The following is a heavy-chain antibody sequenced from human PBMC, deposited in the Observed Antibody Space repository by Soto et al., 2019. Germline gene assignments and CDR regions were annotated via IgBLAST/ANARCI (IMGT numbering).Heavy chain of an antibody. Sequence: QVQLVQSGAEVKKPGSSVKVSCKASGGTFSSYTISWVRQAPGQGLEWMGRIIPILGIANYAQKFQGRVTITADKSTSTAYMELSSLRSEDTAVYYCARYSPYCGGDCYRFDYWGQGTLVTVSS. D-gene: IGHD2-21*02. CDR2: IIPILGIA. CDR3: ARYSPYCGGDCYRFDY. CDR1: GGTFSSYT. V-gene: IGHV1-69*02. J-gene: IGHJ4*02.